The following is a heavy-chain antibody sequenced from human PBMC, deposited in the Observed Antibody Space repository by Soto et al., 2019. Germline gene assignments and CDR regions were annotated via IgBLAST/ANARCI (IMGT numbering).Heavy chain of an antibody. Sequence: EVDLLESGGDLVQPGGSLRLSCAASGFTFSDYGMTWVRQAPGKGLEWVSSIGGSGVTTYYADSVKGRFTISRDNSKNTLYLQMSSLRAEDTAVYYCAKIGLNLGCDYWGQGTLVTVSS. CDR1: GFTFSDYG. V-gene: IGHV3-23*01. CDR3: AKIGLNLGCDY. CDR2: IGGSGVTT. J-gene: IGHJ4*02. D-gene: IGHD6-19*01.